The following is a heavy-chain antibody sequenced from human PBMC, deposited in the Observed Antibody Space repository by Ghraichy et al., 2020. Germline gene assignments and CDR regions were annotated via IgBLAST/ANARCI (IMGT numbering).Heavy chain of an antibody. CDR1: GFTLEDYA. CDR2: INWNGANT. D-gene: IGHD3-9*01. CDR3: ARVRVPSRYFDWLLDYYYYMDV. J-gene: IGHJ6*03. V-gene: IGHV3-20*04. Sequence: GESLNISCAASGFTLEDYAMSWVRQVPGKGLEWVSGINWNGANTDYADSVRGRFTISRDNDKNSLFLQMNSLRAEDTAMYYCARVRVPSRYFDWLLDYYYYMDVWGKGTTVTVSS.